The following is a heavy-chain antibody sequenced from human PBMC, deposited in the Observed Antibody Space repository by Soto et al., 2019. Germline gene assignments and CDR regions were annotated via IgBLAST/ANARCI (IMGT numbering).Heavy chain of an antibody. CDR3: ARGGAWTPEGLGY. V-gene: IGHV3-30-3*01. J-gene: IGHJ4*02. Sequence: QVQLVESGGGVVQPGRSLRLSCAASGFTFSSFAMHWVRQAPGKGLEWLAVISSDVVNYSYAESVKGRFTISRDNSKKTLYLQINSLRNEDTAVYYCARGGAWTPEGLGYWGQGTLVTVSS. CDR2: ISSDVVNY. CDR1: GFTFSSFA. D-gene: IGHD2-15*01.